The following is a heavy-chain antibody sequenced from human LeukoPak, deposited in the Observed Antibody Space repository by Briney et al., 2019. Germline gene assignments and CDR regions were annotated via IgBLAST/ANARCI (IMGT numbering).Heavy chain of an antibody. D-gene: IGHD3-22*01. CDR1: GYTFTGYH. J-gene: IGHJ3*02. CDR2: INPRSGGT. V-gene: IGHV1-2*06. CDR3: ARGYSSGRYAFDI. Sequence: ASVKVSCKASGYTFTGYHIHWVRQAPGQGLEWMGRINPRSGGTQSAQNFQGRVTLTRDSSISTAFMELRRLDSDDTAIYYCARGYSSGRYAFDIWGQGTMVAVSS.